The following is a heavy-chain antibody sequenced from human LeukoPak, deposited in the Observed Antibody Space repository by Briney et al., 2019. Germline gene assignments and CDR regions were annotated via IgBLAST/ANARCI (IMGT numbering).Heavy chain of an antibody. V-gene: IGHV4-39*07. Sequence: SGTLSLTCSVSGGSISSTLHYWGWIRQPPGEGLEWIGSIHYTGSSSYTPSLKSRVTISVDTSKNQFSLKLSSVTAADTAVYYCAVGKRYDNTYGMDVWGQGTTVTVSS. CDR2: IHYTGSS. CDR1: GGSISSTLHY. CDR3: AVGKRYDNTYGMDV. J-gene: IGHJ6*02. D-gene: IGHD3-22*01.